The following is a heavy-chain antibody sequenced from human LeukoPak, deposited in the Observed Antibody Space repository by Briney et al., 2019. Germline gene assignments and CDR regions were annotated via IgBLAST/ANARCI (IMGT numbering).Heavy chain of an antibody. V-gene: IGHV1-3*01. CDR3: AREVTMIVVVTNGWFDP. J-gene: IGHJ5*02. Sequence: ASVKVSCKASGYTFTSYAIHWVRQAPGQRLEWMGWINAGNGNTKYSQKFQGRVTITRDTSASTAYMELSSLRSEDTAVYYCAREVTMIVVVTNGWFDPWGQGTLVTVSS. CDR1: GYTFTSYA. D-gene: IGHD3-22*01. CDR2: INAGNGNT.